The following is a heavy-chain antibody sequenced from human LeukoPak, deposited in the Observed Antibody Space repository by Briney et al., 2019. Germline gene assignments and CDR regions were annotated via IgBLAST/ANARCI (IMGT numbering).Heavy chain of an antibody. D-gene: IGHD4-17*01. CDR3: ARHGAVTTYYYYYYGMDV. CDR1: GGSISSSSYY. Sequence: SETLSLTCTVAGGSISSSSYYWGWIRQPPGKGLEWIESIYYSGSTYYNPSLKSRVTISVDTSKNQFSLKLSSVTAADTAVYYCARHGAVTTYYYYYYGMDVWGQGTTVTVSS. V-gene: IGHV4-39*01. J-gene: IGHJ6*02. CDR2: IYYSGST.